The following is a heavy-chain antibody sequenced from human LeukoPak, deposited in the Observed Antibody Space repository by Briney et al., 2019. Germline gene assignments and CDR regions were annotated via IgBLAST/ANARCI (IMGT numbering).Heavy chain of an antibody. CDR1: GFTFSNYV. Sequence: GGSLRLSCAASGFTFSNYVMTWVRQAPGKGLEWVSAIGIDVRDSDYADSVKGRFTIPRDNSKNTVYLQMNSLRAEDTGLYYCTRRVGGTPDYWGLGTLVTVSS. CDR3: TRRVGGTPDY. J-gene: IGHJ4*02. CDR2: IGIDVRDS. D-gene: IGHD1-26*01. V-gene: IGHV3-23*01.